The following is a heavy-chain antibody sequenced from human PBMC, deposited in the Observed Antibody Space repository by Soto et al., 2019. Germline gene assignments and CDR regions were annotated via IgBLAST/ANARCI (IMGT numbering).Heavy chain of an antibody. CDR3: AIEKRANGYFDY. J-gene: IGHJ4*02. V-gene: IGHV3-7*01. D-gene: IGHD6-25*01. Sequence: EVQLVASGGGLVQTGGSLRLSCAASGFTFSAYWMSWVLQAPGKGLEWVANIKQAGSEKYYVDSVNGRFIISRDAAKKSLFLQVNSLRVEDTAVYYCAIEKRANGYFDYWGQGTLVTVSS. CDR1: GFTFSAYW. CDR2: IKQAGSEK.